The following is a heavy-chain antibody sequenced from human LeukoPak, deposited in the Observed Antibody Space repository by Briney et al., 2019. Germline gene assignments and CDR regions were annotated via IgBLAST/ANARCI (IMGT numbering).Heavy chain of an antibody. CDR1: GFTFDDYA. D-gene: IGHD3-10*01. Sequence: GGSLRLSCAASGFTFDDYAMHWVRQAPGKGLEWVSLISWNGGSTYYADSVKGRFTISRDNAKNSLYLQMNSLRAEDTAVYYCARGGSGSYLHWGQGTLVTVSS. CDR2: ISWNGGST. J-gene: IGHJ4*02. CDR3: ARGGSGSYLH. V-gene: IGHV3-43D*03.